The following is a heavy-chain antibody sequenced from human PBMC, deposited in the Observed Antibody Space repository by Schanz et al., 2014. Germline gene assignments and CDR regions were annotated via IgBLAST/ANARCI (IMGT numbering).Heavy chain of an antibody. CDR2: ILGLASTT. CDR1: GFTLSSYG. CDR3: AKGRFGELSAFDI. D-gene: IGHD3-10*01. Sequence: EVQLVESGGGLVQPGGSLRLSCAASGFTLSSYGMHWVRQAPGKGLEWVSAILGLASTTYYADSVKGRFTISRDNSKNTLYLQMNSLRAEDTAVYYCAKGRFGELSAFDIWGQGTWVTVSS. V-gene: IGHV3-23*04. J-gene: IGHJ3*02.